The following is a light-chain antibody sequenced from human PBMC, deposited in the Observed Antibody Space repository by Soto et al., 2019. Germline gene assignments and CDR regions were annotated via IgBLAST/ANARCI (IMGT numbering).Light chain of an antibody. Sequence: QSALTQPRSVSGSPGQSVTFSCTGTSSDVGAYIYVSWYQQHPGKAPKLIIYDVIKRPSGVPDRFSGSKSGNTASLTISGLQDEDEADYYCCSYAGSYTHVFGTGTKVTV. V-gene: IGLV2-11*01. CDR1: SSDVGAYIY. CDR2: DVI. CDR3: CSYAGSYTHV. J-gene: IGLJ1*01.